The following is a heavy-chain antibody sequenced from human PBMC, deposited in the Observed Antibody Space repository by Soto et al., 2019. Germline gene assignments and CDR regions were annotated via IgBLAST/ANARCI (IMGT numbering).Heavy chain of an antibody. D-gene: IGHD6-19*01. V-gene: IGHV3-23*01. Sequence: EVQLLESGGGLVQPGGSLRLSCAASGFTFSSYVMSWVRQAPGKGLDWVASFSASGDNTYYADFVKGRFTISRDNSKNTVSLQMNSLRVEDTAVYYCAKDRSRYSSDWDNWIDPWGQGTLVTVSS. CDR3: AKDRSRYSSDWDNWIDP. CDR2: FSASGDNT. J-gene: IGHJ5*02. CDR1: GFTFSSYV.